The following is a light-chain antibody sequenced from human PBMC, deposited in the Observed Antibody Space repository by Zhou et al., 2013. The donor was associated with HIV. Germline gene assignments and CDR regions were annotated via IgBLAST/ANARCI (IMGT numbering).Light chain of an antibody. Sequence: MTQSPATLSASVGDRVTITCRASQDISRWLAWYQQKPGKAPKLLIYKASSLESGVPSRFSGRGSGTEFTLTISSLQPDDFATYYCQQYNTYATFGQGTKVELK. J-gene: IGKJ1*01. CDR2: KAS. V-gene: IGKV1-5*03. CDR3: QQYNTYAT. CDR1: QDISRW.